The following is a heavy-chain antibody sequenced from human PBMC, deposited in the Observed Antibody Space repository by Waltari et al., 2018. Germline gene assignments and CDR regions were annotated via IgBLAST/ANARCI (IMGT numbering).Heavy chain of an antibody. D-gene: IGHD3-10*01. Sequence: EVQLVESGGGLVQPGGSLRLSCAASGFTVSSNFMSWVRQAPGKGLECVSVIYSGGSGYYADSVKGRFTISRDNSKNTVYLQMNSLRAEDTAVYYCARDTSGTKGAFDYWGQGTLVTVSS. V-gene: IGHV3-66*01. CDR2: IYSGGSG. J-gene: IGHJ4*02. CDR1: GFTVSSNF. CDR3: ARDTSGTKGAFDY.